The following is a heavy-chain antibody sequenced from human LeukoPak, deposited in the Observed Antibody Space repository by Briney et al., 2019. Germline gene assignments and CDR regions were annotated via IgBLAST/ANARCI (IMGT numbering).Heavy chain of an antibody. V-gene: IGHV4-34*01. CDR2: INHSGST. CDR1: GGSFSGYY. J-gene: IGHJ4*02. CDR3: ARGVLYYYDSSGYPFDY. D-gene: IGHD3-22*01. Sequence: SETLSLTCAVYGGSFSGYYWSWIRQPPGKGLEWIGEINHSGSTNYNPSLKSRVTISVDTSKNQFSLKLSSVTAADTAVYYCARGVLYYYDSSGYPFDYWGQGTLVTVSS.